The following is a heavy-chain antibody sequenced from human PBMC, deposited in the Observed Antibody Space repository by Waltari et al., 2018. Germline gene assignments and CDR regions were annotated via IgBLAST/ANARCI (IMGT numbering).Heavy chain of an antibody. J-gene: IGHJ4*01. Sequence: QLQLQESGPGLVKPSETLSLDCTVSGGSIRSSHCYWAWIRQPPGGGLAWIGAISDGGTPYYNPSLETRVSMSAHSSKNHFSLSLTSVTAADTGIYYCVRDAGLRTDFDVWGQGTQVSVS. CDR3: VRDAGLRTDFDV. CDR1: GGSIRSSHCY. CDR2: ISDGGTP. V-gene: IGHV4-39*07.